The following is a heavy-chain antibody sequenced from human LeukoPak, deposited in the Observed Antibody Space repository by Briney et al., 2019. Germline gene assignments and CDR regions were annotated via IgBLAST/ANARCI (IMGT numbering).Heavy chain of an antibody. CDR2: ISSSGSTI. Sequence: GGSLRLSCAASGFTFSDYYMSWIRQAPGKGLEWVSYISSSGSTIYYADSVKGRFTISRDNAKKSLYLQMNSLRAEDTAVYYCARATTYDILTGYSDYWGQGTLVTVSS. CDR1: GFTFSDYY. D-gene: IGHD3-9*01. V-gene: IGHV3-11*04. CDR3: ARATTYDILTGYSDY. J-gene: IGHJ4*02.